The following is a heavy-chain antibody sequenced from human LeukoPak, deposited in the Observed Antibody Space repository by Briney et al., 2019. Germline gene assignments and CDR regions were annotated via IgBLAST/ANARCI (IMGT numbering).Heavy chain of an antibody. D-gene: IGHD2-15*01. V-gene: IGHV4-4*07. J-gene: IGHJ4*02. CDR1: GGSISNSY. Sequence: SETLSLTCTVSGGSISNSYWCWVRQPAGKGLEWIGRISASGNTDYNPSLKGRVTMSADTSKNQFSLRLTSVTAADTAVYYCAREGRSSTPGYWGQGTLVTVSS. CDR3: AREGRSSTPGY. CDR2: ISASGNT.